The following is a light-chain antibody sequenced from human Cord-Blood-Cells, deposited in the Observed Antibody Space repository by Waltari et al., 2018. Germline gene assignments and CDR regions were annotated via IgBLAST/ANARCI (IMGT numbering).Light chain of an antibody. V-gene: IGLV1-51*01. CDR1: SSNIGNNY. CDR3: GTWDSSLSAGV. J-gene: IGLJ3*02. Sequence: QSVLTQPPSVSAAPGQKVTIPCSGSSSNIGNNYVSWYQQLPGTPPTLLIYDNNKRPSGIPDRFSGSKSGTSATLGITGLQTGDEADYYCGTWDSSLSAGVFGGGTKLTVL. CDR2: DNN.